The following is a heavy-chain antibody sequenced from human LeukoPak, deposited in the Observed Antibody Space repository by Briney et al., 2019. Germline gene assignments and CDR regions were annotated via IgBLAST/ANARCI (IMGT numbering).Heavy chain of an antibody. CDR3: AKEYDSGGYGAYFDY. CDR1: GFTFSSYS. J-gene: IGHJ4*02. Sequence: GGSLRLSCAASGFTFSSYSMKWVRQAPGKGLEWVAVISSDGGTKYYADSVKGRFTLSRDNSRNTLDLQMNSLGPEDTAVYYCAKEYDSGGYGAYFDYWGQGTLVTVSS. D-gene: IGHD3-10*01. CDR2: ISSDGGTK. V-gene: IGHV3-30*18.